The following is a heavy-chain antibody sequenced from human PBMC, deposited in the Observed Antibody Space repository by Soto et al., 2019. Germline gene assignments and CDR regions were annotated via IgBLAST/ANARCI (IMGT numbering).Heavy chain of an antibody. Sequence: PSETLSLTCAVSGGSISSGGYSWSWIRQPPGKGLEWIGYIYHSGSTYYNPSLKSRVTISVDRSKNQFSLKLSSVTAADTAVYYCAREVGYCSGGSCYNWFDPWGQGTLVTVSS. CDR3: AREVGYCSGGSCYNWFDP. CDR1: GGSISSGGYS. D-gene: IGHD2-15*01. J-gene: IGHJ5*02. V-gene: IGHV4-30-2*01. CDR2: IYHSGST.